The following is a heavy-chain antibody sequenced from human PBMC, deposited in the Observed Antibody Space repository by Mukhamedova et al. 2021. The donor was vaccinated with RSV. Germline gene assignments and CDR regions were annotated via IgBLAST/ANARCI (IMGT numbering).Heavy chain of an antibody. D-gene: IGHD3-10*01. V-gene: IGHV4-34*01. CDR3: ARGIDYYGSGSYYKPLYFDY. J-gene: IGHJ4*02. Sequence: MGRVTISVDTSKNQFSLKLSSVTAADTAVYYCARGIDYYGSGSYYKPLYFDYWGQGTLVTVSS.